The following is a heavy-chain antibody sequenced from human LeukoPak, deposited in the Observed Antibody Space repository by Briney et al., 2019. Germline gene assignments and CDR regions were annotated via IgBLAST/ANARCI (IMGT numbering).Heavy chain of an antibody. V-gene: IGHV3-30*02. CDR2: IRYDGSKK. Sequence: GGSLRLSCAASGFTFSSYGMHWVRQAQGKGREGGAFIRYDGSKKYYADSVKGRFTISRDNSKNTLYLQMNSLRAEDTAVYYCAKGHELELPYSFDYWGQGTLVTVSS. CDR3: AKGHELELPYSFDY. J-gene: IGHJ4*02. CDR1: GFTFSSYG. D-gene: IGHD1-7*01.